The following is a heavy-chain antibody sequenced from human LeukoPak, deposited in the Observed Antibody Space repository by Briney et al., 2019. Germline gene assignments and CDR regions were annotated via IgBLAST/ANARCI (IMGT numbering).Heavy chain of an antibody. CDR1: GFTFSSYA. Sequence: PGGSLRLSCAASGFTFSSYAMSWVRQAPGKGLEWVSDIRGSGVSTYYADSVKGRFTISRDNSKNTLYLQMNSLRAEDTAVYYCARAPYGSGGYSFDYWGQGTLVTVSS. D-gene: IGHD3-10*01. CDR2: IRGSGVST. J-gene: IGHJ4*02. V-gene: IGHV3-23*01. CDR3: ARAPYGSGGYSFDY.